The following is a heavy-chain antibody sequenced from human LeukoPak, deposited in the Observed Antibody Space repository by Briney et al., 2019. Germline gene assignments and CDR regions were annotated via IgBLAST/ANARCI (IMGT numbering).Heavy chain of an antibody. V-gene: IGHV1-2*02. Sequence: ASVKVSCKASNYTFTSYGISWVRQAPGQGLEWMAWINANSGGTNYAQKFQGRVTMTRDTSISTAYMELSRLRSDDTAVYYCARVVPAAIRGDAFDIWGQGTMVTVSS. D-gene: IGHD2-2*01. CDR3: ARVVPAAIRGDAFDI. CDR1: NYTFTSYG. CDR2: INANSGGT. J-gene: IGHJ3*02.